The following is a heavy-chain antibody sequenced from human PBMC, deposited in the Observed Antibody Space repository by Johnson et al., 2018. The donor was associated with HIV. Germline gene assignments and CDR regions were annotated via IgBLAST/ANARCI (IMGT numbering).Heavy chain of an antibody. V-gene: IGHV3-66*01. CDR2: LYSGGNT. D-gene: IGHD6-6*01. J-gene: IGHJ3*02. Sequence: VQLVESGGGLVQPGGSLRLSCAASRFTFSDYYMSWIRQTPGKGLEWVSVLYSGGNTYYADSVKGRFTISRDNSKNKRYLQMNSLRAGDTAVYYCAREGMYSSYQGSFDIWGQGTMVTVSS. CDR3: AREGMYSSYQGSFDI. CDR1: RFTFSDYY.